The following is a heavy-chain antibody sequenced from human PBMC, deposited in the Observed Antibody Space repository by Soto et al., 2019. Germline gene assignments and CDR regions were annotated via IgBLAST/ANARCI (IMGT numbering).Heavy chain of an antibody. D-gene: IGHD3-22*01. J-gene: IGHJ4*02. CDR2: IYHSGST. CDR1: GDSISRSYW. CDR3: ARVDSSGSYFDS. Sequence: PSETLSLTCAVSGDSISRSYWWSWVRQFPGKGLEWIGEIYHSGSTIYNPSLQSRVTLSVDKSKNEFSLKMSSVTAADTAMYYCARVDSSGSYFDSWGQGTLVTVS. V-gene: IGHV4-4*02.